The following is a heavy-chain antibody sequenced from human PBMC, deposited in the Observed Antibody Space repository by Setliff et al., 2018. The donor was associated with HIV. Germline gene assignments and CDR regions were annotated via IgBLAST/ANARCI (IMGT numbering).Heavy chain of an antibody. CDR1: GGSISSYY. V-gene: IGHV4-4*07. Sequence: SETLSLTCTVSGGSISSYYWSWIRQPAGKGLEWIGRIYTSGSTNYNPSLKSRVTMSVDTSKNQFSLKLSSVTAADTAVYYCAGQIAVAGLLDYWGQGTLVTVSS. D-gene: IGHD6-19*01. CDR2: IYTSGST. J-gene: IGHJ4*02. CDR3: AGQIAVAGLLDY.